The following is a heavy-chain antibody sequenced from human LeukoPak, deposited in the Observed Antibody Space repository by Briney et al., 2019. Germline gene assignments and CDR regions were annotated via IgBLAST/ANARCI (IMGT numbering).Heavy chain of an antibody. V-gene: IGHV4-39*07. Sequence: NPSETLSLTCTVSGGSISSSSYYWGWIRQPPGKGLEWIGSIYYSGSTYYNPSLKSRVTISVDTSKNQFSLKLSSVTAADTAVYYCAKLGGSITFWGQGTLVTVSS. CDR2: IYYSGST. CDR3: AKLGGSITF. CDR1: GGSISSSSYY. D-gene: IGHD3-10*01. J-gene: IGHJ4*02.